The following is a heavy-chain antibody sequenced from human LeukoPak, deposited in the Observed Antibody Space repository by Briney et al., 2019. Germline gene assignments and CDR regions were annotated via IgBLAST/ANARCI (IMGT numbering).Heavy chain of an antibody. CDR1: GFPFSRND. V-gene: IGHV3-23*01. Sequence: GGSLRLSCAASGFPFSRNDMCWVRQAPGKGLEWVSSISGSGDRTYYADSVKGRFTISRDTSKNTLYLEMNSLRDEDAAVYYCAKYRGFGDSYDSWGQGTLVTVSS. CDR3: AKYRGFGDSYDS. J-gene: IGHJ4*02. D-gene: IGHD3-10*01. CDR2: ISGSGDRT.